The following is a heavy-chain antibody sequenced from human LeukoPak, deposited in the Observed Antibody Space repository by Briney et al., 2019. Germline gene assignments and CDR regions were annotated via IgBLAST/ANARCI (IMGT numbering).Heavy chain of an antibody. V-gene: IGHV4-59*01. CDR2: IYYSGST. Sequence: ETLSLTWSASGGSISSYYWSWLRQPPGKGLEWIGYIYYSGSTNYNPSLMSRVTISVDTSKNQFSLKLSSVTAADTAVYYCARDDMKRAFDIWGQGTMVTVSS. D-gene: IGHD3-9*01. CDR3: ARDDMKRAFDI. CDR1: GGSISSYY. J-gene: IGHJ3*02.